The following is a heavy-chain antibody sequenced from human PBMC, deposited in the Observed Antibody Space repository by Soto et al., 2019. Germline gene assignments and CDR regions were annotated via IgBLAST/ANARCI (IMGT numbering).Heavy chain of an antibody. CDR1: GGFVSSGSYY. D-gene: IGHD1-1*01. J-gene: IGHJ3*02. CDR2: MSHSGGT. CDR3: ARVERGTVTTVGDAFDI. Sequence: QVQLQQWGAGLLKPSETLSLTCAVYGGFVSSGSYYWSWIRQPPGKGLEWIGEMSHSGGTHFNPSLKSRVTITVDTSKNQSSLNIYSVTAADTALYYCARVERGTVTTVGDAFDIWGPGTMVTVSS. V-gene: IGHV4-34*01.